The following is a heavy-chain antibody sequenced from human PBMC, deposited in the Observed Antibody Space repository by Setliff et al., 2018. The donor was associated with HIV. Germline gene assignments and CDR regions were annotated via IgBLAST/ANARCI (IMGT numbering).Heavy chain of an antibody. CDR1: GGSISSGGYS. CDR3: ARDRSDYYNLPGYFDH. J-gene: IGHJ4*02. Sequence: KPSETLSLTCAVSGGSISSGGYSWSWIRQPPGKGLEWIGYIYHSGSTHYNPSLKSRVTISVDTSRNQFSLKLSSVTAADTAVYYCARDRSDYYNLPGYFDHWGQGTPVTVSS. CDR2: IYHSGST. V-gene: IGHV4-30-2*05. D-gene: IGHD3-3*01.